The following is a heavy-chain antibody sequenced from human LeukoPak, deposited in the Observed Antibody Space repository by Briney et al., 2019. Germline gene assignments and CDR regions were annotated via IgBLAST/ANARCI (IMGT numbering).Heavy chain of an antibody. J-gene: IGHJ4*02. Sequence: GGSLRLSCAASGFTFSSYAMHWVRQAPGKGLEWVALISYDGSNEYCADSVKGRFTISRDNSKNTLYLQMNSLRAEDTAVYYCARGVGPTGYSSSWYEGDYWGQGTLVTVSS. CDR1: GFTFSSYA. V-gene: IGHV3-30*04. CDR3: ARGVGPTGYSSSWYEGDY. CDR2: ISYDGSNE. D-gene: IGHD6-13*01.